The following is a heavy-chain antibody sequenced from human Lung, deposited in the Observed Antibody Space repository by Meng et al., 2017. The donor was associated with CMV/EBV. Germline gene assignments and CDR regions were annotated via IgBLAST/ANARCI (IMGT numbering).Heavy chain of an antibody. CDR1: GYSFTGYF. V-gene: IGHV1-2*02. Sequence: ASVKVSCKASGYSFTGYFVNWVRQAPGQGLEWMGWINPDSGTTDYAPNFRGRVTMTRDTSINTAYMELSRLRSDDTAVYYCARSRPGSHYYYGRDVWCQGTTVTVSS. CDR3: ARSRPGSHYYYGRDV. J-gene: IGHJ6*02. D-gene: IGHD1-14*01. CDR2: INPDSGTT.